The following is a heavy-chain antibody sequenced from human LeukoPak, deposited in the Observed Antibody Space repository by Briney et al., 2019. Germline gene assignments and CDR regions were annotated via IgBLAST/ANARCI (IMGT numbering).Heavy chain of an antibody. V-gene: IGHV1-18*04. CDR2: ISAYNGNT. CDR1: GYTFTSYG. J-gene: IGHJ4*02. CDR3: VLYFDWLLASGYFDY. D-gene: IGHD3-9*01. Sequence: ASVKVSCKASGYTFTSYGISWVRQAPGQGLEWMGWISAYNGNTNYAQKLQGRVTMTTDTSTSTAYMELRSLRSDDTAVYYCVLYFDWLLASGYFDYWGQGTLVTVSS.